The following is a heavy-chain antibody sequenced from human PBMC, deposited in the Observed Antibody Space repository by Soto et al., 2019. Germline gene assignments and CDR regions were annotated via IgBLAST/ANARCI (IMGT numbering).Heavy chain of an antibody. J-gene: IGHJ4*02. CDR2: QNPNSGNT. CDR3: ARGSPFSSSWLEN. Sequence: AASVEGSCKASGYTFTSYDINWVRQGTGQGLEWMGWQNPNSGNTGYAQKFQGRVTMTRNTSISTAYMELSSLRSEDTAVYYCARGSPFSSSWLENWGQGTLVTVSS. D-gene: IGHD6-13*01. CDR1: GYTFTSYD. V-gene: IGHV1-8*01.